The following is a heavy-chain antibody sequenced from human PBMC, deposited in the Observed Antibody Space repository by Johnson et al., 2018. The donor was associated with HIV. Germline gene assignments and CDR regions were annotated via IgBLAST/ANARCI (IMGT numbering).Heavy chain of an antibody. CDR2: IYSGGST. J-gene: IGHJ3*02. D-gene: IGHD3-22*01. V-gene: IGHV3-53*01. CDR3: ARDGQDRDDAFDI. CDR1: GFTVSNNY. Sequence: VQLVESGGGLIQPGGSLRLSCAASGFTVSNNYMSWVRQAPGKGLEWVSFIYSGGSTYYADSVKGRFTISRDNSKNTLYLQMNSLRAEDTAVYYCARDGQDRDDAFDIWGQGTMVTVSS.